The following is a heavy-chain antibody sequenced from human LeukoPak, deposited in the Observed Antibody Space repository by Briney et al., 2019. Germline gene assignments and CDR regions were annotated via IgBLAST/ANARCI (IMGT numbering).Heavy chain of an antibody. D-gene: IGHD5-18*01. V-gene: IGHV4-34*01. Sequence: SETLSLTCAVYGGSFNCYDWSCIRQVPGKGLEWIGEINQSGRTNYNPSLKSRVTISVDTSKNQISLKLSFVTATDTAIYYCARGWFGFYLNSYADDNGFYIWGQGTMVTVSS. CDR3: ARGWFGFYLNSYADDNGFYI. CDR2: INQSGRT. J-gene: IGHJ3*02. CDR1: GGSFNCYD.